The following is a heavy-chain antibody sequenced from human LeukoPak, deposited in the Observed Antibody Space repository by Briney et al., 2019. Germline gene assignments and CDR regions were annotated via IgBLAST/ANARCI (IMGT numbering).Heavy chain of an antibody. Sequence: SETLSLTCAVYGGSFCGYYWSWIRQPPGKGLEWIGEINHSGSTNYNPSLKSRVTISVDTSKNQFSLKLSSVTAADTAVYYCARGRGPRYYFDYWGQGTLVTVSS. V-gene: IGHV4-34*01. J-gene: IGHJ4*02. CDR2: INHSGST. CDR3: ARGRGPRYYFDY. CDR1: GGSFCGYY.